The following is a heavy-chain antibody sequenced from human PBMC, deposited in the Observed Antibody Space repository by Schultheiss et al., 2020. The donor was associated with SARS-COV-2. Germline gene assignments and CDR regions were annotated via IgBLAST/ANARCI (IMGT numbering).Heavy chain of an antibody. D-gene: IGHD3-10*01. Sequence: SVKVSCKASGYSFMRYGISWVRQAPGQGLEWMGGIIPIFGTANYAQKFQGRVTITADESTSTAYMELSSLRSEDTAVYYCAREQFGPTAPPYYGMDVWGQGTTVTVSS. J-gene: IGHJ6*02. CDR3: AREQFGPTAPPYYGMDV. CDR2: IIPIFGTA. CDR1: GYSFMRYG. V-gene: IGHV1-69*13.